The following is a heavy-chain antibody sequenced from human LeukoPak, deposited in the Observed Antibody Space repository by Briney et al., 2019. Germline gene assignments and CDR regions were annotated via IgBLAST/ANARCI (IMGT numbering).Heavy chain of an antibody. J-gene: IGHJ4*02. V-gene: IGHV3-23*01. CDR3: AKRPSSAWNY. CDR2: ISGASGST. Sequence: GGSLRLSCAASGFSFASYAMYWVRQAPGKGLEWVSTISGASGSTNYADSVKGRFTISRDNSENTLYLQMNSLRVEDTAVYYCAKRPSSAWNYWGQGTLVTVSS. CDR1: GFSFASYA. D-gene: IGHD3-22*01.